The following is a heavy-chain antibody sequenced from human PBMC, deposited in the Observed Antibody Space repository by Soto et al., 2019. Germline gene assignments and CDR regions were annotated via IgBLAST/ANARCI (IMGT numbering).Heavy chain of an antibody. V-gene: IGHV3-74*01. CDR3: ARGSGIVALPGELEDVKYDY. Sequence: PGGSLRLSCAASGFTFSSYWMHWVRQAPGKGLVWVSRINSDGSSTSYADSVKGRFTISRDNAKNTLYLQMNSLSAADTAAYFCARGSGIVALPGELEDVKYDYWGQGTLVTVSS. CDR2: INSDGSST. CDR1: GFTFSSYW. D-gene: IGHD1-1*01. J-gene: IGHJ4*02.